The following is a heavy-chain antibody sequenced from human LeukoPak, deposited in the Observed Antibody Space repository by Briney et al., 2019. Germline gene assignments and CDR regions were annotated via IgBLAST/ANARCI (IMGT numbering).Heavy chain of an antibody. CDR3: AGHGSGSYSYGYYYYGMDV. J-gene: IGHJ6*02. CDR1: GFTFRSYA. V-gene: IGHV3-23*01. D-gene: IGHD3-10*01. CDR2: IGASGGMT. Sequence: PGGSLRLSCAASGFTFRSYAMSWVRQAPGKGLEWVSAIGASGGMTYYADPVEGRFTISRDNSKNTLYLQMNSLRAEDTAVYYCAGHGSGSYSYGYYYYGMDVWGQGTTVTVSS.